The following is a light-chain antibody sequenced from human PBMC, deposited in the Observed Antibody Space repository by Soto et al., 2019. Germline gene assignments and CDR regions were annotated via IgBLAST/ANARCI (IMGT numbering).Light chain of an antibody. CDR3: QQYNSYST. Sequence: DIQMTQSPPTLSASVGDRVTFTCRASQSIRSWLAWYQQKPGKAPKLLIYGASSLESGVPSRFSGSGSGTEFTLTISSLQPDDFATYYCQQYNSYSTFGQGTKVDIK. CDR2: GAS. J-gene: IGKJ1*01. V-gene: IGKV1-5*01. CDR1: QSIRSW.